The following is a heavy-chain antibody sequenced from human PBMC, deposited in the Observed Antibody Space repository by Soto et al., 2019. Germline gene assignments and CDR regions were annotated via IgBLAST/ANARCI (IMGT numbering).Heavy chain of an antibody. D-gene: IGHD2-15*01. Sequence: GGSLRLSCAASGFTFSSYSMNWVRQAPGKGLEWVSSISSSSSYIYYADSVKGRFTISRDNAKNSLYLQMNSLRAEDTAVYYCVQGTPGYCSGGSCYFSFDYWGQGTLVTVSS. CDR2: ISSSSSYI. CDR3: VQGTPGYCSGGSCYFSFDY. V-gene: IGHV3-21*01. J-gene: IGHJ4*02. CDR1: GFTFSSYS.